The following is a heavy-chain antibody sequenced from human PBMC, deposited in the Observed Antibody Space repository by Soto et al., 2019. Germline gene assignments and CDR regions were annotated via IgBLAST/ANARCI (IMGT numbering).Heavy chain of an antibody. CDR3: ARFVYDSSGYYSYYYYGMDV. Sequence: GGSLRLSCAASGFTFSSYSMNWVRQAPGKGLEWVSYISSSSSTIYYADSVKGRFTISRDNAKNSLYLQMNSLRDEDTAVYYCARFVYDSSGYYSYYYYGMDVWGQGTTVTVSS. J-gene: IGHJ6*02. CDR2: ISSSSSTI. V-gene: IGHV3-48*02. CDR1: GFTFSSYS. D-gene: IGHD3-22*01.